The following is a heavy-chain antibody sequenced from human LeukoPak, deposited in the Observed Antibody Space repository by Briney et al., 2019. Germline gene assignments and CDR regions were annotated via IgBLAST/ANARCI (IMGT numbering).Heavy chain of an antibody. V-gene: IGHV3-30*01. CDR3: ARDRLRGHFDY. CDR1: GFTFSSYA. Sequence: PGGSLRLSCAASGFTFSSYAMHWVRQAPGKGLEWVAVISYDGSNKYYADSVKGRFTISRDNSKNTLYLQMNSLRAEDTAVYYCARDRLRGHFDYWGQGTLVTVSS. D-gene: IGHD5-12*01. J-gene: IGHJ4*02. CDR2: ISYDGSNK.